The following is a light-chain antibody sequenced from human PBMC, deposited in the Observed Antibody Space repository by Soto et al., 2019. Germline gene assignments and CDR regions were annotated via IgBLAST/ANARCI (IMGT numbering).Light chain of an antibody. V-gene: IGKV3-11*01. J-gene: IGKJ5*01. CDR2: DAS. CDR1: QSVSSY. Sequence: EIVLTQSPATLSLSPGERATLSCRASQSVSSYLAWYQQKPGQAPRLLIYDASNRATGIPGRFSGSGSGTDFTLTISSLDPEDFAVYFCQQRSNLITFGQGTRLEIK. CDR3: QQRSNLIT.